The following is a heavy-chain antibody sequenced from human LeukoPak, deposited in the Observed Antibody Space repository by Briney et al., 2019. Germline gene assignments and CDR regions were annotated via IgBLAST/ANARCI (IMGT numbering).Heavy chain of an antibody. J-gene: IGHJ4*02. V-gene: IGHV1-18*01. CDR3: ARCSGGDCYRPLDF. D-gene: IGHD2-21*01. CDR1: GYTFTSYG. CDR2: ISADNGNT. Sequence: ASVKVFCKASGYTFTSYGISWVRQAPGQGLEWMGWISADNGNTNYAQKLQGRVTMTTDTSTSTAYMELRSLRSDDTAVYFCARCSGGDCYRPLDFWGQGTLVTVSS.